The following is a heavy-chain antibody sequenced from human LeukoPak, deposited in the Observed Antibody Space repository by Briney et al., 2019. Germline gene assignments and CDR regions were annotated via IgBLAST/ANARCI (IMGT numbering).Heavy chain of an antibody. V-gene: IGHV1-2*02. CDR2: INPDSGGT. Sequence: ASVKVSCKASGYTFTDYYIHWVRQAPGQGLEWMGWINPDSGGTNYAQKFQGRVTLTRDTSISTAYMELSRLKSDDTAVYYCARLTYYYDSSGGYWGQGTLVTASS. CDR3: ARLTYYYDSSGGY. D-gene: IGHD3-22*01. J-gene: IGHJ4*02. CDR1: GYTFTDYY.